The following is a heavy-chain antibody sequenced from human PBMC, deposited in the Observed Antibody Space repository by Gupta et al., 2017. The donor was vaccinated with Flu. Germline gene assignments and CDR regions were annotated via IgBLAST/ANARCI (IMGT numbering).Heavy chain of an antibody. CDR3: ARNVAPDY. J-gene: IGHJ4*02. CDR1: GYDFTSYD. D-gene: IGHD5-12*01. CDR2: VNPNSGNT. V-gene: IGHV1-8*01. Sequence: ASGYDFTSYDLTWVRQAAGQGLEYMGWVNPNSGNTGYEQKFQGRVTMTRNISTSTAYMELTSLRSDDTAVYDGARNVAPDYCGQGSLVTIS.